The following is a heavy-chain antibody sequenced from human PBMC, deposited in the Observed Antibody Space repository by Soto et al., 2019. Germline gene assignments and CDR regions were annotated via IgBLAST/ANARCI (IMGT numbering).Heavy chain of an antibody. Sequence: SVKVSCKASGGTFSTYAISWVLQAPGQGLEWVGGIISIFGTANYAQKFQGRVTITADESTSTAYMELSSLRSEDTAVYYCARSAYSYGTAYLSYYYGMDVWGQGTTVTVSS. J-gene: IGHJ6*02. CDR1: GGTFSTYA. V-gene: IGHV1-69*13. CDR3: ARSAYSYGTAYLSYYYGMDV. CDR2: IISIFGTA. D-gene: IGHD5-18*01.